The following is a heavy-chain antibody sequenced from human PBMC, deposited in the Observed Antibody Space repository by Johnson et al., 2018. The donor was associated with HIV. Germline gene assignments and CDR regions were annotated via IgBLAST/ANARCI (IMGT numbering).Heavy chain of an antibody. CDR1: GFTFSSYA. CDR2: ISSNGGST. J-gene: IGHJ3*02. V-gene: IGHV3-64*01. Sequence: MLLVESGGGLVQPGGSLRLSCAASGFTFSSYAMHWVRQPPGKGLEYVLAISSNGGSTYYANSVKGRFTISRDNSKNTLYLQMGSLRAEDMAVYYCNTDAFDIWGQGTMVTVSS. CDR3: NTDAFDI.